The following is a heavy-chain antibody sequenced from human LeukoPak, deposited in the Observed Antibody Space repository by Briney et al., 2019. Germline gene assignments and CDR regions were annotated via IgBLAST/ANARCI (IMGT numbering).Heavy chain of an antibody. CDR1: ALTFDDYA. V-gene: IGHV3-9*01. D-gene: IGHD3-3*01. J-gene: IGHJ2*01. Sequence: GGSLRLSCAASALTFDDYAMHWVRQAPGKGLEWVSGINWNSDKIVFADSVKGRFNISRDNAKKSLYLQMNSLRVDDTAFYYCVKVESISIFGVAPRYFDLWGRGTLVTVSS. CDR3: VKVESISIFGVAPRYFDL. CDR2: INWNSDKI.